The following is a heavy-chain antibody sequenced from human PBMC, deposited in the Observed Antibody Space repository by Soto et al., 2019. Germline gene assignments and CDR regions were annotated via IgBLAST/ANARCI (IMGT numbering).Heavy chain of an antibody. CDR2: IFSNDEK. CDR1: GFSLSNARMG. CDR3: ASMRGGYDSRGYDY. D-gene: IGHD3-22*01. J-gene: IGHJ4*02. Sequence: SGPTLVNPTETLTLTCTVSGFSLSNARMGVSWIRQPPGKALEWLAHIFSNDEKSYSTSLKSRLTISKDTSKSQVVLTMTNMDPVDTATYYCASMRGGYDSRGYDYWGQGTLVTVSS. V-gene: IGHV2-26*04.